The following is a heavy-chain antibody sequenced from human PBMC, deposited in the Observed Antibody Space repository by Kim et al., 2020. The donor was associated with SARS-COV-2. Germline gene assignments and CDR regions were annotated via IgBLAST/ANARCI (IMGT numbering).Heavy chain of an antibody. CDR1: SGSISTGGYS. CDR2: IYYTGNT. J-gene: IGHJ4*02. V-gene: IGHV4-30-2*01. Sequence: SETLSLTCVVSSGSISTGGYSWSWIRQPPGKGLEWIGYIYYTGNTYYNPSLKSRITMSVDRAKNQFSLNLNSVTAADTAVYYCARGGVYSSTWYTDPAAFDYWGQGTLVTVSS. D-gene: IGHD6-13*01. CDR3: ARGGVYSSTWYTDPAAFDY.